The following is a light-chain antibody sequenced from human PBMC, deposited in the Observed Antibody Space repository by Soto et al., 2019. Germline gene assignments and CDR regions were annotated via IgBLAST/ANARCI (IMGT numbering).Light chain of an antibody. CDR3: CAYAGSPRLV. V-gene: IGLV2-11*01. CDR2: DVS. CDR1: SSDVGRYNY. Sequence: QSALTQPRSVSGAPGQSVTISCTGTSSDVGRYNYVSWYQHHPGTAPKVMIYDVSERPSGVPDRYSGSKSGNTAALTISGRQAEDEADYYCCAYAGSPRLVFGTGTKLTVL. J-gene: IGLJ1*01.